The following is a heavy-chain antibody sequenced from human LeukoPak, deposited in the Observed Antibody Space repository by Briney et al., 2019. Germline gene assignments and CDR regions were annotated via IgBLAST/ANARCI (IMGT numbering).Heavy chain of an antibody. CDR3: AKDGLAAPYYYGMDV. J-gene: IGHJ6*02. Sequence: GGSLRLSCAASGFTFSDYYMSWIRQAPGKGLEWVSYISSSGTTIYYADSVKGRFTISRDNAKNSLYLQMNSLRAEDTALYYCAKDGLAAPYYYGMDVWGQGTTVTVSS. V-gene: IGHV3-11*01. D-gene: IGHD2-15*01. CDR2: ISSSGTTI. CDR1: GFTFSDYY.